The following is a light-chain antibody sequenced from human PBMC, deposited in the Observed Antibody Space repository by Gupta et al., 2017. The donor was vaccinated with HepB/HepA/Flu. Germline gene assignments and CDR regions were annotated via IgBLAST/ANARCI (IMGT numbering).Light chain of an antibody. Sequence: DIQMTQSPSSLSASVGDRVTITCRTSQSIGNYLNWYQQKPGKAPQLLIYAASSWQSGVPSRFSGSGYGKDFTLTINSRQQEDYAPYFCQESDSYPRFTFGHGTKVDI. CDR2: AAS. J-gene: IGKJ3*01. CDR3: QESDSYPRFT. CDR1: QSIGNY. V-gene: IGKV1-39*01.